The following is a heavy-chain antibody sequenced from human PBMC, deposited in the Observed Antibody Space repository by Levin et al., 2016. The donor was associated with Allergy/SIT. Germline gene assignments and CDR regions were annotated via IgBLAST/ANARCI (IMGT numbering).Heavy chain of an antibody. CDR1: GGTFSSYA. D-gene: IGHD2-2*01. V-gene: IGHV1-69*13. Sequence: SVKVSCKASGGTFSSYAISWVRQAPGQGLEWMGGIIPIFGTANYAQKFQGRVTITADESTSTAYMELSSLRSEDTAVYYCARPGWDCSSTSCYFGWFDPWGQGTLVTVSS. CDR3: ARPGWDCSSTSCYFGWFDP. J-gene: IGHJ5*02. CDR2: IIPIFGTA.